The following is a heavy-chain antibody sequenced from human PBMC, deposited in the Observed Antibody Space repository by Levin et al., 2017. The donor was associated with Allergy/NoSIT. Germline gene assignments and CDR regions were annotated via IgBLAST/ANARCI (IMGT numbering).Heavy chain of an antibody. V-gene: IGHV3-66*02. Sequence: SCAASGFTVSSNYMSWVRQAPGKGLEWVSVIYSGGSTYYADSVKGRFTISRDNSKNTLYLQMNSLRAEDTAVYYCARDYGPNSFDYWGQGTLVTVPS. J-gene: IGHJ4*02. D-gene: IGHD3-16*01. CDR1: GFTVSSNY. CDR2: IYSGGST. CDR3: ARDYGPNSFDY.